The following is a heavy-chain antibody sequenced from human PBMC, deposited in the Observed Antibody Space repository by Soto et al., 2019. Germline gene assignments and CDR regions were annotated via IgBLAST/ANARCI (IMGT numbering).Heavy chain of an antibody. J-gene: IGHJ6*03. V-gene: IGHV3-23*01. CDR1: GFTFGSYA. D-gene: IGHD3-16*01. CDR2: ISGSGRTT. Sequence: EVQLLESGGGLVQPGGSLRLSCAASGFTFGSYAMNWLRQAPGRGLECVSFISGSGRTTYYADSVKGRFTVSRDNSKNTLYLQMISVRAEDTALYYCATFRGPSYSYYSMDVWGKGTTVTVSS. CDR3: ATFRGPSYSYYSMDV.